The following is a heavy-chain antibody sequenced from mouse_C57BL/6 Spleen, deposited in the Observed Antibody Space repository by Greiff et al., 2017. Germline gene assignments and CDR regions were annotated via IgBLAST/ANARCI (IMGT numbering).Heavy chain of an antibody. V-gene: IGHV5-17*01. CDR2: ISSGSSTI. D-gene: IGHD2-4*01. CDR1: GFTFSDYG. CDR3: AKVGGLRPHYYAMDY. Sequence: EVQVVESGGGLVKPGGSLKLSCAASGFTFSDYGMHWVRQAPEKGLEWVAYISSGSSTIYYADTVKGRFTISRDNAKNTLFQQMTSLRSEDTAMYYCAKVGGLRPHYYAMDYWGQGTSVTVSS. J-gene: IGHJ4*01.